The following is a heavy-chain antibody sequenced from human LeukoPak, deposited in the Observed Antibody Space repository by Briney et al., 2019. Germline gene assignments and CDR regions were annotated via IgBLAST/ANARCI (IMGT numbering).Heavy chain of an antibody. CDR1: GFTFSSYS. J-gene: IGHJ4*02. CDR3: ARAEYYYDSSGYSFFEY. D-gene: IGHD3-22*01. Sequence: GGSLRLSCAASGFTFSSYSMNRVRQAPGKGLEWVSSISSSSSYIYYADSVKGRFTISRDNAKNSLYLQMNSLRAEDTAVYYCARAEYYYDSSGYSFFEYWGQGTLVTVSS. V-gene: IGHV3-21*01. CDR2: ISSSSSYI.